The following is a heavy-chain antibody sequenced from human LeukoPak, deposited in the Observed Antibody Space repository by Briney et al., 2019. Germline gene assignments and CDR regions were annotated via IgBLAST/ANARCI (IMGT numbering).Heavy chain of an antibody. J-gene: IGHJ4*02. D-gene: IGHD7-27*01. CDR1: GGSISSYY. V-gene: IGHV4-59*01. CDR3: ASSGEEDSNFDS. CDR2: IYYSGST. Sequence: SETLSLTCTVSGGSISSYYWSWIRQPPGKGLEWIGCIYYSGSTNYNPSLKSRVTISVDTSKNQFSLKLSSVTAADTAVYYCASSGEEDSNFDSWGQGTLVTVSS.